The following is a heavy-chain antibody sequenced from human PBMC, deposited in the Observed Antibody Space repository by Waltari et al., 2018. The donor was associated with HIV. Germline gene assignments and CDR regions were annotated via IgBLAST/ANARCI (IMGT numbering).Heavy chain of an antibody. CDR2: IYYSGST. D-gene: IGHD3-10*01. V-gene: IGHV4-39*07. CDR3: ARVSYGSGGLDY. Sequence: QLQLQESGTGLVKPSETLSLTCTVSGGSFSSSSYYCGWPRQPPWKGLEWLGSIYYSGSTYYYPSLKSRVNISVDTSKNQFSLKLSSVTAADTAVYYCARVSYGSGGLDYWGQGTLVTVSS. CDR1: GGSFSSSSYY. J-gene: IGHJ4*02.